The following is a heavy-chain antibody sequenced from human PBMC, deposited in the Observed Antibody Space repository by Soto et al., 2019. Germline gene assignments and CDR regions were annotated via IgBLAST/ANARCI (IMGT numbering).Heavy chain of an antibody. Sequence: AASVKVSCKASGYRFTDYHIHWVRQAPGQGLEWLGRINPKSGGTSTAQKFQGWVTMTTDTSISTASMALTRLTSDDTAIYYCARGDSTDCSNGVCSFFYNRDMDVWGQGTTVTVSS. CDR3: ARGDSTDCSNGVCSFFYNRDMDV. V-gene: IGHV1-2*04. D-gene: IGHD2-8*01. CDR2: INPKSGGT. J-gene: IGHJ6*02. CDR1: GYRFTDYH.